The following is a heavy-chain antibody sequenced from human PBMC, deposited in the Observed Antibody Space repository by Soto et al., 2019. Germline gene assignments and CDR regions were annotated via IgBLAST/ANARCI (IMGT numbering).Heavy chain of an antibody. CDR3: AKASEDYGDSTFDY. V-gene: IGHV3-23*01. J-gene: IGHJ4*02. CDR2: ISGSGGSA. CDR1: GFTFSSYA. D-gene: IGHD4-17*01. Sequence: EVQLLESGGGLVQPGGSLRLSCAASGFTFSSYAMSWVRQAPGMGLDWVSAISGSGGSAYYADSVRGRFTISRDNSKNTLYLQMNSLRAEDTTVYYCAKASEDYGDSTFDYWGQGTLVTVSS.